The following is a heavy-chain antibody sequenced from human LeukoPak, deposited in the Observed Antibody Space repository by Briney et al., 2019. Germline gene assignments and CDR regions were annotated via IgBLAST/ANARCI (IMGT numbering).Heavy chain of an antibody. CDR2: IVVGSGNT. J-gene: IGHJ4*02. V-gene: IGHV1-58*01. CDR3: ARGADFWSGYNDY. Sequence: SVKVSCKASGFTFTSSAVQWVRQARGQRLEWIGWIVVGSGNTNYAQKFQGRVTMTRDTSVSTAYMELSGLRSDDTAVYYCARGADFWSGYNDYWGQGTLVSVSS. D-gene: IGHD3-3*01. CDR1: GFTFTSSA.